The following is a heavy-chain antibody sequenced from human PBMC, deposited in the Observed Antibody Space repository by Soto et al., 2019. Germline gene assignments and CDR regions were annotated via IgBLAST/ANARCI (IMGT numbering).Heavy chain of an antibody. D-gene: IGHD6-19*01. Sequence: GASVKVSCKASGYTFTSYGISWVRQAPGQGLERMGWISAYNGNIKDAQKLRGRGTMTTDKSTSTAYKEMRSLRSDDTAVYYCARDLAVGLVDYWGQGTLVTVSS. J-gene: IGHJ4*02. V-gene: IGHV1-18*01. CDR3: ARDLAVGLVDY. CDR2: ISAYNGNI. CDR1: GYTFTSYG.